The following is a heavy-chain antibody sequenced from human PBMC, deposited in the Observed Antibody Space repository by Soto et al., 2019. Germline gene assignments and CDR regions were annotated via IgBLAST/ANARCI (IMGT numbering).Heavy chain of an antibody. J-gene: IGHJ4*01. CDR1: GFTCNSYA. V-gene: IGHV3-23*01. Sequence: GGALRLSCAASGFTCNSYAMNWVRQAPGKGLAWVSAIGTDSNTYYADSVKGRFTISRDNSRTTLYLQMNSLRADDTALYYCVRKYPGTRPFDYWGQGTLVPVSS. CDR3: VRKYPGTRPFDY. CDR2: IGTDSNT. D-gene: IGHD6-6*01.